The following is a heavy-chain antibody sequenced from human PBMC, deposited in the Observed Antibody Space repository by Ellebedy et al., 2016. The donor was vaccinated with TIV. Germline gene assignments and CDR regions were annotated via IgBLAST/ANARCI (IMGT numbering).Heavy chain of an antibody. J-gene: IGHJ5*02. D-gene: IGHD5-24*01. CDR3: TSPPTPYNGGGWGYFDP. V-gene: IGHV3-49*03. CDR1: GFTFGDYA. Sequence: PGGSLRLSCTASGFTFGDYAMGWFRQAPGKGLEWVGFIRSKAYGATTEYAASVKGRFTISRDDSKTIAYLQMNSLKTEDTAVYYCTSPPTPYNGGGWGYFDPWGQGTLVTVSS. CDR2: IRSKAYGATT.